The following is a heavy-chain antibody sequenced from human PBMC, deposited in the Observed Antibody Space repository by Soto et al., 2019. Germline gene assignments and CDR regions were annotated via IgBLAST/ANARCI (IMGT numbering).Heavy chain of an antibody. CDR3: ARGDRGAFDL. J-gene: IGHJ3*01. CDR1: GFPFSYYW. V-gene: IGHV3-74*01. D-gene: IGHD2-21*02. CDR2: IHSDGSST. Sequence: GGSLRLSCAASGFPFSYYWMHWVRQAPGQGLVWVSRIHSDGSSTTYADSVKGRFTISRDNAKNTLYLQMNSLRAEDTAVYYCARGDRGAFDLWGQGTMVTVSS.